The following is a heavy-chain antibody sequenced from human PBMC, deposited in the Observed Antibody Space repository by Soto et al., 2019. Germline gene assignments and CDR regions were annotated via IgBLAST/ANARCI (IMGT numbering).Heavy chain of an antibody. CDR1: GFTFSSYA. V-gene: IGHV3-23*01. CDR2: ISGSGGST. D-gene: IGHD5-12*01. J-gene: IGHJ4*02. CDR3: AKDFTWLRIGRELHSYYFDY. Sequence: GGSLRLSCAASGFTFSSYAMSWVRQAPGKGLEWVSAISGSGGSTYYADSVKGRFTISRDNSNNTLYLQMNSPRAEDTAVYYCAKDFTWLRIGRELHSYYFDYWGQGTQVTVSS.